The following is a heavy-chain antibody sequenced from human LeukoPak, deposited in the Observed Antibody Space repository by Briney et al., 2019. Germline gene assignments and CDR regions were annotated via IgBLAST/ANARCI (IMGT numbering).Heavy chain of an antibody. Sequence: GGSLRLSCAASGFTFSNYWMSWVRQAPGKGLEWVANIKQDGGAKYYVDSVKGRFTISRDNSKNTLYLQMNSLRAEDTAVYYCAKAGPPLFYDFWSGYYFDYWGQGTLVTVSS. CDR1: GFTFSNYW. CDR3: AKAGPPLFYDFWSGYYFDY. J-gene: IGHJ4*02. V-gene: IGHV3-7*01. CDR2: IKQDGGAK. D-gene: IGHD3-3*01.